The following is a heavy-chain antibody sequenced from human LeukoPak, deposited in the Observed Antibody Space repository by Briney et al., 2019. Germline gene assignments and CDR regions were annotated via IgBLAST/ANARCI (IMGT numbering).Heavy chain of an antibody. CDR2: IYYSGST. CDR1: GGSISSGDYY. Sequence: PSETLSLTCTVSGGSISSGDYYWSWIRQPPGKGLEWIGYIYYSGSTYYNPSLKSRVTISVDTSKNQFSLKLSSVTAADTAVYYCARGPRDGFDLYYFDYWGQGTLVTVSS. D-gene: IGHD5-24*01. J-gene: IGHJ4*02. CDR3: ARGPRDGFDLYYFDY. V-gene: IGHV4-30-4*01.